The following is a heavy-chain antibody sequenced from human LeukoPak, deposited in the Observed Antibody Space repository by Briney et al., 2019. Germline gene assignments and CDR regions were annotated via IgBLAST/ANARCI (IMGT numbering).Heavy chain of an antibody. CDR1: GFSFDSYS. J-gene: IGHJ4*02. D-gene: IGHD1-26*01. Sequence: EGSLRLSCADSGFSFDSYSMHWVRQAPGKGPEWVAVVSYDGSNKYYADSVKGRFTISRDNSKNTLYLQMNSLRAEDTAVYYCARDQWELRTNQGGFDYWGQGTLVTVSS. V-gene: IGHV3-30-3*01. CDR3: ARDQWELRTNQGGFDY. CDR2: VSYDGSNK.